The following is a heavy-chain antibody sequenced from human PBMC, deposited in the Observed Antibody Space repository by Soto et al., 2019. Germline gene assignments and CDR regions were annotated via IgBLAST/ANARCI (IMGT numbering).Heavy chain of an antibody. CDR1: GGTFSSYA. CDR3: ARVGTYGSGSYLTPLYYYYGMDV. D-gene: IGHD3-10*01. V-gene: IGHV1-69*06. CDR2: IIPIFGTA. Sequence: QVQLVQSGAEVKKPGSSVKVSCKASGGTFSSYAISWVRQAPGQGLEWMGGIIPIFGTANYAQKFQGRVTITADKSTSTAYMELSSLRSEDTAVYYCARVGTYGSGSYLTPLYYYYGMDVWGQGTTVTVSS. J-gene: IGHJ6*02.